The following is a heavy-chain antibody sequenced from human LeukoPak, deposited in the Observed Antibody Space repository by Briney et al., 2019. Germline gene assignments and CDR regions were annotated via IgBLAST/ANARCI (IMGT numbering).Heavy chain of an antibody. CDR1: GYTFTSYG. J-gene: IGHJ4*02. Sequence: ASVKVSCKASGYTFTSYGISWVRQAPGQGLEWMGWISAYNGNTNYAQKLQGRVTMTTDTSTSTAYMELRSLRSDDTAVYYCARVKLPGYSSRALDFWGQGTLVTVSS. CDR3: ARVKLPGYSSRALDF. D-gene: IGHD6-13*01. CDR2: ISAYNGNT. V-gene: IGHV1-18*01.